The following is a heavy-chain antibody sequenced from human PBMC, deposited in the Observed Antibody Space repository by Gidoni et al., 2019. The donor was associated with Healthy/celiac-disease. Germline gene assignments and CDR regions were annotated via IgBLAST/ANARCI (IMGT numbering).Heavy chain of an antibody. J-gene: IGHJ4*02. V-gene: IGHV3-23*01. CDR2: ISGSGGST. CDR3: AKDRGSGSYSSEDY. CDR1: GFTFSSYA. D-gene: IGHD1-26*01. Sequence: EVQLLESGGGLVQPGGSLGLSYAASGFTFSSYAMSWVRQAPGKGLEWVSAISGSGGSTYYADSVKGRFTISRDNSKNTLYLQMNSLRAEDTAVYYCAKDRGSGSYSSEDYWGQGTLVTVSS.